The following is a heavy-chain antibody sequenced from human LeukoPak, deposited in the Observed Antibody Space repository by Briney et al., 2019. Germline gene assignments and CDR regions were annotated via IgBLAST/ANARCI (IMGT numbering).Heavy chain of an antibody. D-gene: IGHD3-22*01. J-gene: IGHJ4*02. Sequence: SETLSLTCAVYGGSFSGYYWSWIRQPPGKGLEWIGEINHSGGTNYNPSLKSRVTISVDTSKNQFSLKLSSVTAADTAVYYCARGTTVFPYYDSSGYDYWGQGTLVTVSS. V-gene: IGHV4-34*01. CDR2: INHSGGT. CDR3: ARGTTVFPYYDSSGYDY. CDR1: GGSFSGYY.